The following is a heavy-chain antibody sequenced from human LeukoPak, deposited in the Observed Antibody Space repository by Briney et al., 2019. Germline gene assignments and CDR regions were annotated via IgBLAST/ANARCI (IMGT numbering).Heavy chain of an antibody. CDR2: IYPGDSDT. J-gene: IGHJ3*02. CDR3: ASSSTQKDAFDI. Sequence: GESLKISCKGSGYSFNSYWIGWVRRMPGKGREWMGIIYPGDSDTRYSPSFQGQVTISADKSIGTAYLQWSSLKASDTAMYYCASSSTQKDAFDIWGQGTMVTVSS. V-gene: IGHV5-51*01. D-gene: IGHD5/OR15-5a*01. CDR1: GYSFNSYW.